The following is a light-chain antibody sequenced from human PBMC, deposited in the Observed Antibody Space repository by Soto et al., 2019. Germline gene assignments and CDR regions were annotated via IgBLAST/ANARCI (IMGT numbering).Light chain of an antibody. CDR3: QQYGSSPKIT. J-gene: IGKJ4*01. Sequence: EIVLTQFPGTLSLSPGERATLSCRASQSVSSSNLAWYQQKPGQAPRLLIYDASNRATGITDRFSGRGSGTDFTLTISRLEPEDLAVYYCQQYGSSPKITFGGGTRVEIK. CDR1: QSVSSSN. V-gene: IGKV3-20*01. CDR2: DAS.